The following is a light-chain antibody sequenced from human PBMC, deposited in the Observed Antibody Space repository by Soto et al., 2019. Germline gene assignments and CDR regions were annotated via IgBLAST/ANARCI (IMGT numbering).Light chain of an antibody. CDR1: SSNIGAGYD. CDR3: QSYDSSLSGGV. J-gene: IGLJ3*02. CDR2: GNN. Sequence: QSVLTQPPSVSGAPGQRVTISCTGSSSNIGAGYDVHWYQQLPGTAPKLLIYGNNNRPSGVPDRSSGSKSGTSASLAITGLQAEDEADYYCQSYDSSLSGGVFGGGTKLTVL. V-gene: IGLV1-40*01.